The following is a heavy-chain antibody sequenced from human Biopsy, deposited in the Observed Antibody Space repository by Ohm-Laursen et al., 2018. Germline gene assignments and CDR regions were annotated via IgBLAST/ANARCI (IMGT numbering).Heavy chain of an antibody. CDR2: VYNGGIT. Sequence: SDTLSLTCSVSGGSIISYYRTWIRQPPGKGLEWIGHVYNGGITTYNPSLKSRVSISKDTSKNQLSLQVNSVTAADTAVYYRARTPRDSFWSGSYKRGLWFDPWGQGTLVSVSS. CDR1: GGSIISYY. D-gene: IGHD3-3*01. CDR3: ARTPRDSFWSGSYKRGLWFDP. J-gene: IGHJ5*02. V-gene: IGHV4-59*07.